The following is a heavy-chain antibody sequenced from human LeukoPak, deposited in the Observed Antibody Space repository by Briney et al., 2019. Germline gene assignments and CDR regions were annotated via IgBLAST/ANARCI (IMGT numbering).Heavy chain of an antibody. CDR3: AKDWGNYEYTDY. CDR1: GFMFSSNW. V-gene: IGHV3-7*03. Sequence: PGGSLRLSCAASGFMFSSNWMSWVRLAPGKGLEWVANIKEDGTETYYVDSVKGRFTISRDNAKNSLYSQMNSLRVEDTAVYYCAKDWGNYEYTDYWGQGTLVTVSS. CDR2: IKEDGTET. J-gene: IGHJ4*02. D-gene: IGHD1-7*01.